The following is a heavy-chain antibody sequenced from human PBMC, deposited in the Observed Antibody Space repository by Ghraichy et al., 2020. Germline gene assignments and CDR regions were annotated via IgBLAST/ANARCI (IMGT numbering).Heavy chain of an antibody. D-gene: IGHD3-3*01. CDR3: ARGSDFWSGYYGHYFDY. CDR1: GFTFSSYS. V-gene: IGHV3-21*01. Sequence: SCAASGFTFSSYSMNWVRQAPGKGLEWVSSISSSSSYIYYADSVKGRFTISRDNAKNSLYLQMNSLRAEDTAVYYCARGSDFWSGYYGHYFDYWGQGTLVTVSS. J-gene: IGHJ4*02. CDR2: ISSSSSYI.